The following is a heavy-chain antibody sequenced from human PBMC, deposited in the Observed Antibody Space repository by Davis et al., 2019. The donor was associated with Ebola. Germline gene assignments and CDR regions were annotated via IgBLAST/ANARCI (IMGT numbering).Heavy chain of an antibody. V-gene: IGHV1-18*01. J-gene: IGHJ6*02. Sequence: AASVKVSCKASGYTFTTYGISWVRQPPGQGLEWMGWLSPYNDNTNYAQKLQGRVTMTTDPSTSTAYMELRSRRSDDPAVYYCVRDRYCSGGSCYSSYYYGMDVWGQGTTVTVSS. D-gene: IGHD2-15*01. CDR3: VRDRYCSGGSCYSSYYYGMDV. CDR1: GYTFTTYG. CDR2: LSPYNDNT.